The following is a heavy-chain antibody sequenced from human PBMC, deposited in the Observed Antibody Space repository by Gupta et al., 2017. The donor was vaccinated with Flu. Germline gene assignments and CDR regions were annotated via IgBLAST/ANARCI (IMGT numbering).Heavy chain of an antibody. J-gene: IGHJ4*02. V-gene: IGHV3-33*01. D-gene: IGHD2-2*01. Sequence: VRQAPGKGLEWVAVIWYDGSHKDYADSVKGRFTISRDNSKNTLYLQMDSLRPEDTAVYYCARDDFCTSTSCYGWTLDFWGQGTLVTVSS. CDR2: IWYDGSHK. CDR3: ARDDFCTSTSCYGWTLDF.